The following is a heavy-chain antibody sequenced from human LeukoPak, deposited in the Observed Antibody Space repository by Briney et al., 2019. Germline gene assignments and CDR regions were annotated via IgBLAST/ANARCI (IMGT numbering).Heavy chain of an antibody. CDR3: ARAPMVQYYFDY. J-gene: IGHJ4*02. CDR1: GFTFSSYA. CDR2: ISYDGSNK. D-gene: IGHD1-1*01. Sequence: GGALRLSCAASGFTFSSYAMHWVRQAPGKGRERVAVISYDGSNKYYADSVKGRFTISRDNSKNTLYLQMNSLRAEDTAVYYCARAPMVQYYFDYWGQGTLVTVSS. V-gene: IGHV3-30*04.